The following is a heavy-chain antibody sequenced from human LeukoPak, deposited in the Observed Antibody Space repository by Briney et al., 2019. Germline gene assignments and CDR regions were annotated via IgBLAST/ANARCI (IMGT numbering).Heavy chain of an antibody. CDR2: MNPNSGNT. V-gene: IGHV1-8*03. CDR1: GYTFTSYE. CDR3: ARGLRENY. D-gene: IGHD1-26*01. J-gene: IGHJ4*02. Sequence: GASVKVSCKASGYTFTSYEINWVRQATGQGLEWMGWMNPNSGNTGYAQKFQGRVSITRNSSISTVYMELSSLRSEDTAVYYCARGLRENYWGQGTLVTVSS.